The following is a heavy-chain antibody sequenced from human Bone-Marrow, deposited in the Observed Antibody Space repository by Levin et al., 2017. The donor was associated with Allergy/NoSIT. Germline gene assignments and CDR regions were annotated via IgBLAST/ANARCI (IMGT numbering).Heavy chain of an antibody. D-gene: IGHD3-10*01. CDR2: IYSGGST. J-gene: IGHJ4*02. Sequence: GGSLRLSCAASGFTFSSNYMSWVRQAPGKGPEWVSVIYSGGSTYYADSVKGRFTISRDNSKNTLYLQMNSLRAGDTAVYYCARGWFGELLSHWGQGTLVTVSS. V-gene: IGHV3-53*01. CDR3: ARGWFGELLSH. CDR1: GFTFSSNY.